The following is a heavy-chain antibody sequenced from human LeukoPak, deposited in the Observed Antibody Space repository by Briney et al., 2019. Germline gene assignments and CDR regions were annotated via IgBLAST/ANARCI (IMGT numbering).Heavy chain of an antibody. CDR1: GYTFTNNW. J-gene: IGHJ6*03. D-gene: IGHD3-10*01. CDR2: ISPTGGST. V-gene: IGHV1-46*01. CDR3: ARAGQWVRGIFYYYYYMDV. Sequence: GASVKVSCKAFGYTFTNNWMHWVRQAPGQGPEWMGLISPTGGSTAYAQKFQGRVTLTRDMSTSTDYLELSSLRSEDTAVYYCARAGQWVRGIFYYYYYMDVWGKGTTVTISS.